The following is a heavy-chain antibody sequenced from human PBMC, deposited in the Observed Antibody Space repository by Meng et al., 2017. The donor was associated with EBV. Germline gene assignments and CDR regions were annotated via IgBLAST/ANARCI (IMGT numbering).Heavy chain of an antibody. CDR1: EFTFTSDW. Sequence: VELGEVGGGLAKQGEYLKLSCAASEFTFTSDWMNWVRQAPGKGLEWVGRIRSQVDGRTADYSAPVKGRFTISRDDSKHTLYLQMNSLKIEDSAVYYCTTDEGGSRFWGQGTLVTVSS. D-gene: IGHD1-26*01. CDR3: TTDEGGSRF. J-gene: IGHJ4*02. V-gene: IGHV3-15*01. CDR2: IRSQVDGRTA.